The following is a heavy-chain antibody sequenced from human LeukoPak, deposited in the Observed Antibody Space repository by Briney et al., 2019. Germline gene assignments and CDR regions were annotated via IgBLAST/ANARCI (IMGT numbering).Heavy chain of an antibody. V-gene: IGHV3-30*18. CDR2: ISYDGSNK. CDR3: AKDHAYYYYDSSGYYDY. J-gene: IGHJ4*02. CDR1: GFTFSSYG. D-gene: IGHD3-22*01. Sequence: PGGSLRLSCAASGFTFSSYGMHWVRQAPGKGLEWVAVISYDGSNKYYAGSVRGRFTISRDNSKNTLYLQMNSLRAEDTAVFYCAKDHAYYYYDSSGYYDYWGQGTLVTVSS.